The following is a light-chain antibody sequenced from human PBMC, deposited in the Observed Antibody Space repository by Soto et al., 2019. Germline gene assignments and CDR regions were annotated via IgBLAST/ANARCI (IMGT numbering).Light chain of an antibody. CDR1: QSVSSY. Sequence: EFVLTQSPATLSLSPGERATLSCMASQSVSSYLAWYQQKPGQAPRLLIYDASNRATGIPARFSGSGSGTEFTLTISSLQSEDFAVYYCQQRSNWPPITFGQGTDWRL. CDR2: DAS. CDR3: QQRSNWPPIT. V-gene: IGKV3-11*01. J-gene: IGKJ5*01.